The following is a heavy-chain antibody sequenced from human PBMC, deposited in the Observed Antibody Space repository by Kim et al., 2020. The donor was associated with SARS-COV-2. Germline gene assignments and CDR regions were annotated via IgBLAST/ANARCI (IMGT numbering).Heavy chain of an antibody. J-gene: IGHJ4*02. Sequence: DGRYHDDSDTVKGRITIDSDKSTNTMYLRMHSLRAEDTAVYYCARDGFDYWGQGTLVTVSS. CDR2: DGRYH. CDR3: ARDGFDY. V-gene: IGHV3-30*01.